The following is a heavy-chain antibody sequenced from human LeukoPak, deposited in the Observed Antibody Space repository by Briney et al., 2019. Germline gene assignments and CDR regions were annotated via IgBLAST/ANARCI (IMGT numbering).Heavy chain of an antibody. Sequence: SETLSLTRTVSGGSISTSNYYWGWIRQPPGKGLEWIGEINHSGSTNYNPSLKSRVTISVDTSKNQFSLKLSSVTAADTAVYYCARHTYYYGSGSYYPLNWFDPWGQGTLVTVSS. CDR3: ARHTYYYGSGSYYPLNWFDP. V-gene: IGHV4-39*01. CDR1: GGSISTSNYY. CDR2: INHSGST. D-gene: IGHD3-10*01. J-gene: IGHJ5*02.